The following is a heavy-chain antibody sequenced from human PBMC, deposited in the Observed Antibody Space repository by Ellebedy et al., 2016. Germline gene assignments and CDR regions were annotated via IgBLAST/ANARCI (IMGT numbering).Heavy chain of an antibody. V-gene: IGHV1-2*02. CDR1: GYTFTGYY. J-gene: IGHJ6*03. CDR3: ARDISHDFWSGYDRLGYYYYMDV. Sequence: ASVKVSXXASGYTFTGYYMHWVRQAPGQGLEWMGWINPNSGGTNYAQKFQGRVTMTRDTSISTAYMELSSLRSEDTAVYYCARDISHDFWSGYDRLGYYYYMDVWGKGTTVTVSS. CDR2: INPNSGGT. D-gene: IGHD3-3*01.